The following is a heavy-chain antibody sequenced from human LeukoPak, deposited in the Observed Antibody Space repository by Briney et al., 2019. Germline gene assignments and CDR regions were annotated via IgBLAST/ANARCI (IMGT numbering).Heavy chain of an antibody. CDR2: ISYDGSNK. V-gene: IGHV3-30*04. Sequence: PGGSLRLSCAASGFTFSSYAMHWVRQAPGKGLEWVAAISYDGSNKYYADSVKGRFTISRDNSKNTLYLQMNSLRAEDTAVYYCARDSEITMVRGVIDYWGQGTLVTVSS. CDR1: GFTFSSYA. J-gene: IGHJ4*02. CDR3: ARDSEITMVRGVIDY. D-gene: IGHD3-10*01.